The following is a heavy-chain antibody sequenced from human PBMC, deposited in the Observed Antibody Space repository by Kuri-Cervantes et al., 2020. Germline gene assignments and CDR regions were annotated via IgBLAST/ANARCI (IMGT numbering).Heavy chain of an antibody. CDR3: ARHGVVMTYGGLDY. CDR2: IYRNGNR. Sequence: SETLSLTCAVSGYSISSGYYWGWIRRPPGKGLEWIGAIYRNGNRYYNPSLKSRVSISVDTSKNQFSLKVNSVTAADTAVYYCARHGVVMTYGGLDYWGQGTLVTVSS. J-gene: IGHJ4*02. CDR1: GYSISSGYY. V-gene: IGHV4-38-2*01. D-gene: IGHD3-16*01.